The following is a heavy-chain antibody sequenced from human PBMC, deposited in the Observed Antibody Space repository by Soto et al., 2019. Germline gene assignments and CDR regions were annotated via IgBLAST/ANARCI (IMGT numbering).Heavy chain of an antibody. V-gene: IGHV3-30-3*01. D-gene: IGHD4-17*01. J-gene: IGHJ4*02. Sequence: QVQLVESGGGVVQPGRSLRLSCAASGFTFSSYAMHWVRQAPGKGLEWVAVISYDGSNKYYADSVKGRFTISRDNSKNTLYLQMNSLRAEDTAVYYCARDSYGDHGVYWGQGTLVTVSS. CDR2: ISYDGSNK. CDR1: GFTFSSYA. CDR3: ARDSYGDHGVY.